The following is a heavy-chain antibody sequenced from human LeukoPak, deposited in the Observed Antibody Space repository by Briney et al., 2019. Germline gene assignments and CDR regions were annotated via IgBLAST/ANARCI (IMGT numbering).Heavy chain of an antibody. Sequence: SETLSLTCTVSGGSISSSSYYWSWIRQPPGKGLEWIGYIYYSGSTNYNPSLKSRVTISVDTSKNQFSLKLSSVTAADTAVYYCASNGYSYGRGWFDPWGQGTLVTVSS. CDR3: ASNGYSYGRGWFDP. V-gene: IGHV4-61*01. J-gene: IGHJ5*02. CDR1: GGSISSSSYY. CDR2: IYYSGST. D-gene: IGHD5-18*01.